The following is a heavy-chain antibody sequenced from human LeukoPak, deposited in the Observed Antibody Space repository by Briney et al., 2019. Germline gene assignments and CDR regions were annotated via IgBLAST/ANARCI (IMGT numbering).Heavy chain of an antibody. CDR3: ARHGAAAGTDY. D-gene: IGHD6-13*01. CDR2: IYYSGST. J-gene: IGHJ4*02. V-gene: IGHV4-39*01. Sequence: SETLSLTCTVSGGSISSSSYYWGWIRQPPGKGLEWIGSIYYSGSTYYNPSLKSRVTISVDTSKNQFSLKLSSVTATDTAVYYCARHGAAAGTDYWGQGALVTVCS. CDR1: GGSISSSSYY.